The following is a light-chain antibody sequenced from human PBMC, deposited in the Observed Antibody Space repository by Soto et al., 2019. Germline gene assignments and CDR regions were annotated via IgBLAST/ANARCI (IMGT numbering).Light chain of an antibody. Sequence: QSALAQPRSVSGSPGQSVTISCTGTSSDVGAYNYVSWYQQHPGKAPKPMIFDVSKRPSGVPDRFSGSKSGNTASLTISGLQAEDEADYYCCSCAATYTYVFGTGTKVTVL. CDR2: DVS. V-gene: IGLV2-11*01. CDR3: CSCAATYTYV. J-gene: IGLJ1*01. CDR1: SSDVGAYNY.